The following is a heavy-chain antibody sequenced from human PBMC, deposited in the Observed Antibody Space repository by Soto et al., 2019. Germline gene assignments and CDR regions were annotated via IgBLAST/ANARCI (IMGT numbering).Heavy chain of an antibody. V-gene: IGHV1-69*02. Sequence: QGQLVQSGAEVKKPGSSVRVSCKASGGSFDAYAINWVRQAPRQGLEWMGRIIPVVDVTNYGRRFQGRLTITADKSTTTAYMELNSLTSEDTAIYYCARSGTLDYWGQGTLVTVSS. CDR2: IIPVVDVT. D-gene: IGHD1-1*01. CDR1: GGSFDAYA. J-gene: IGHJ4*02. CDR3: ARSGTLDY.